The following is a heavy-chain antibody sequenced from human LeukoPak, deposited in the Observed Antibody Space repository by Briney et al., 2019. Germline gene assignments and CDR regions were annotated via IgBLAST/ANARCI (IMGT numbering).Heavy chain of an antibody. CDR1: GGSISSGSYY. CDR2: IYTSGST. Sequence: SETLSLTYTVSGGSISSGSYYWSWIRQPAGKGLEWIGRIYTSGSTNYNPSLKSRVTISVDTSKNQFSLKLSSVTAADTAVYYCASVPNYYGRDFDYWGQGTLVTVSS. V-gene: IGHV4-61*02. D-gene: IGHD3-10*01. CDR3: ASVPNYYGRDFDY. J-gene: IGHJ4*02.